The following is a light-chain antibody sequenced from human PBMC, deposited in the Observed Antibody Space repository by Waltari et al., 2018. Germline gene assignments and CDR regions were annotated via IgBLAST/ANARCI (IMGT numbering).Light chain of an antibody. J-gene: IGKJ1*01. CDR3: QQYNNWPPGT. Sequence: TVVTQSPATLPMSPGERATLSCRTSQSIGSSLAWYQQRPGQAPRLLIYRASTRATGIPDRFSGSGSETEFTLTISSLQSEDIAVYYCQQYNNWPPGTFGQGTKVEI. V-gene: IGKV3-15*01. CDR2: RAS. CDR1: QSIGSS.